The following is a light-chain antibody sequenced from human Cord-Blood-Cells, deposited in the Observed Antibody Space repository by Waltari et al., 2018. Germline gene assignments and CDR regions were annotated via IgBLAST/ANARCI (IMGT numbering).Light chain of an antibody. CDR2: GAS. CDR3: QQYNNWPPGGDLGS. J-gene: IGKJ2*03. CDR1: QSLSSN. Sequence: EIVMTQSPATLSVSPGERATLSCRDCQSLSSNLAWYQQKPGQAPRLLIYGASTRATGIPARFSGSGSGTEFTLTISSLQSEDFAVYYGQQYNNWPPGGDLGSFGQGTKLEIK. V-gene: IGKV3-15*01.